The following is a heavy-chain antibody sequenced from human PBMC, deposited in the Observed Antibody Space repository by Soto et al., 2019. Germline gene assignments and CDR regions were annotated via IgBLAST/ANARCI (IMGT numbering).Heavy chain of an antibody. J-gene: IGHJ6*02. CDR1: GYTFTSYG. Sequence: ASVKVSCKASGYTFTSYGISWVRQAPGQGLEWMGWISAYNGNTNYARKLQGRVTMTTDTSTSTAYMELRSLRSDDTAVYYCARHLVVVVAATTGYGMDVWGQGTTVTVSS. CDR2: ISAYNGNT. D-gene: IGHD2-15*01. CDR3: ARHLVVVVAATTGYGMDV. V-gene: IGHV1-18*01.